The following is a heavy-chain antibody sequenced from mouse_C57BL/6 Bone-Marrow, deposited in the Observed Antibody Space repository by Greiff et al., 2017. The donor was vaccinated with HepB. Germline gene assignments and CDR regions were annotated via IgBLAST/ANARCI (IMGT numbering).Heavy chain of an antibody. D-gene: IGHD2-3*01. CDR1: GFTFSDYY. CDR2: INYDGSST. Sequence: DVMLVESEGGLVQPGSSMKLSCTASGFTFSDYYMAWVRQVPEKGLEWVANINYDGSSTYYLDSLKSRLIISRDNAKNILYLQMSSLKSEDTATYYCARDQSDGYSYYAMDYWGQGTSVTVSS. CDR3: ARDQSDGYSYYAMDY. V-gene: IGHV5-16*01. J-gene: IGHJ4*01.